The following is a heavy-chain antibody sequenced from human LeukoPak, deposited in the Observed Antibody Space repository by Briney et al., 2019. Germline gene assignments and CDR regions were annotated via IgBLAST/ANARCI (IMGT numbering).Heavy chain of an antibody. CDR2: ISGSGGST. D-gene: IGHD7-27*01. J-gene: IGHJ4*02. Sequence: RGSLRLSCAASGFTFSSYAMSWVRQAPGNGLEWVSAISGSGGSTYYADSVKGRFTISRDNSKNTLYLQMNSLRAEDTAVYYCAKYGNWGSAGDYWGQGTLVTVSS. V-gene: IGHV3-23*01. CDR1: GFTFSSYA. CDR3: AKYGNWGSAGDY.